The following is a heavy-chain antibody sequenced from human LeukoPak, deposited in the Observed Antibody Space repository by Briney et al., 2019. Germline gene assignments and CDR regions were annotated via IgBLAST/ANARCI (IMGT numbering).Heavy chain of an antibody. V-gene: IGHV1-69*01. Sequence: WASVKVSCKASGGTFSSYAISWVRQAPGQGLEWMGGIIPIFGTANYAQKFQGRVTITADESTSTAYMELSSLRSEDTAVYYCARGDSSSWYWFDYWGQGTLVTVSS. CDR1: GGTFSSYA. J-gene: IGHJ4*02. CDR2: IIPIFGTA. CDR3: ARGDSSSWYWFDY. D-gene: IGHD6-13*01.